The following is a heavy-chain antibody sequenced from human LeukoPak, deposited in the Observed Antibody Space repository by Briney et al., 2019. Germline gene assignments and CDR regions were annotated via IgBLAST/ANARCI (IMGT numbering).Heavy chain of an antibody. Sequence: SETLSLTCTVSGGSISSYYWSWIRQPPGKGLEWIGYIYYSGSTNYSPSLKSRVTISVDTSKNQFSLKLSSVTAADTAVYYCASRNYWGQGTLVTVSS. CDR3: ASRNY. V-gene: IGHV4-59*01. J-gene: IGHJ4*02. CDR2: IYYSGST. CDR1: GGSISSYY.